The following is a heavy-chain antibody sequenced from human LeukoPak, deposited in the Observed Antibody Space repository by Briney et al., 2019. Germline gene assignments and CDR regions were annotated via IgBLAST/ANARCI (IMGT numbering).Heavy chain of an antibody. J-gene: IGHJ4*02. CDR2: FDPEHGET. CDR1: GYTLTELS. V-gene: IGHV1-24*01. D-gene: IGHD1-26*01. Sequence: ASVKVSCKVYGYTLTELSFHWVRQAPGKGLGWMGGFDPEHGETMYARKFQGRVTMTEDTSTDTAYMELSSLRSEDTAVYYCATTVRGWDLLPLDYWGQGTLVTVSS. CDR3: ATTVRGWDLLPLDY.